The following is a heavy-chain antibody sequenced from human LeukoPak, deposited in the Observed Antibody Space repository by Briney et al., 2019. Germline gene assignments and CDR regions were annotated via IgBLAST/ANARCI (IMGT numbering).Heavy chain of an antibody. CDR1: GYTFTGYC. D-gene: IGHD3-22*01. Sequence: ASVKVSCKASGYTFTGYCLHWVRQAPGQGLEWVGWINANSGVTKFAQKFQGRVTVTRDTSISTAYMELRRLRSDDRAVYYCARGPPTRVVVITTGDFDYWGQGTLVTVSS. V-gene: IGHV1-2*02. CDR2: INANSGVT. J-gene: IGHJ4*02. CDR3: ARGPPTRVVVITTGDFDY.